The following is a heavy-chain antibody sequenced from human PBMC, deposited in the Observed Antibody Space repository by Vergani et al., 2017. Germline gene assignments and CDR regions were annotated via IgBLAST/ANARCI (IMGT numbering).Heavy chain of an antibody. V-gene: IGHV1-2*02. CDR1: GYTFTGYY. D-gene: IGHD5-24*01. Sequence: QVQLVQSGAEVKKPGASVKVSCKASGYTFTGYYMHWVRQAPGQGLEWMGWINPNSGGTNYAQKFQGRVTMTRDTSISTAYMELSRLRSDDTAVYYGAKEGGTVREGYSPGYWGQGTPVTVSS. CDR2: INPNSGGT. J-gene: IGHJ4*02. CDR3: AKEGGTVREGYSPGY.